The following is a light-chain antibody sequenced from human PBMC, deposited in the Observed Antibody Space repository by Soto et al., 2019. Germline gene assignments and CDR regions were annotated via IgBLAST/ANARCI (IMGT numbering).Light chain of an antibody. V-gene: IGKV3-20*01. Sequence: EIVLTQSPGTLSLSPGERATLSCRASQSVSNNYLAWYQQKPGQAPRLLIYGASNRATGITDRFSGSGSGTDFAITISRLETEDFAVYYCQEYGSSGTFVQGTKVEIK. J-gene: IGKJ1*01. CDR1: QSVSNNY. CDR2: GAS. CDR3: QEYGSSGT.